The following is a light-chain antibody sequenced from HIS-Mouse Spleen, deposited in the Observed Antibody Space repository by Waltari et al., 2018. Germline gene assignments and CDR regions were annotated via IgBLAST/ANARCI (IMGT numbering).Light chain of an antibody. V-gene: IGLV2-8*01. CDR1: SSDVGGYNY. CDR2: EVS. CDR3: SSYAGSNIYV. Sequence: QSALTQPPSASGSPGPSVTISCTGPSSDVGGYNYVSWYQQHPGKAPKLMIYEVSKRPSGVPDRFSGSKSGNTASLTVSGLQAEDEADYYCSSYAGSNIYVFGTGTKVTVL. J-gene: IGLJ1*01.